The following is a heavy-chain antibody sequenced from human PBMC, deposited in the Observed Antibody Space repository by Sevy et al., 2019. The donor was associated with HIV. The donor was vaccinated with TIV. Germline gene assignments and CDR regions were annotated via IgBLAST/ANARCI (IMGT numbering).Heavy chain of an antibody. V-gene: IGHV4-59*01. J-gene: IGHJ4*02. CDR1: GGSISSYY. Sequence: SQTFSLTCTVSGGSISSYYWSWIRQPPGKGLEWIGYIYYSGSTNYNPSLKSRVTISVDTSKNQFSLKLSSVTAADTAVYYCARSRIAVAGYYFDYWGQGTLVTVSS. CDR2: IYYSGST. CDR3: ARSRIAVAGYYFDY. D-gene: IGHD6-19*01.